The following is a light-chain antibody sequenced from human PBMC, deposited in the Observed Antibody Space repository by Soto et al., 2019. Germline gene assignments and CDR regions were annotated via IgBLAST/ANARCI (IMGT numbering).Light chain of an antibody. CDR2: GAS. J-gene: IGKJ1*01. CDR3: HQYGSSPRT. Sequence: EIVLTQAPGTLSWSPAERATLSCRVSKGVSGCFLAWYQQKPGQAPRLLIYGASSRATGFPDRFSGSGSGTDFTLTIIRLEPEDFAVYYCHQYGSSPRTFGQGTKVDI. V-gene: IGKV3-20*01. CDR1: KGVSGCF.